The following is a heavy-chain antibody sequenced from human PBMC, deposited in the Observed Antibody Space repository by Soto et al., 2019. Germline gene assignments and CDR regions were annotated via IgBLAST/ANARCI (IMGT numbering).Heavy chain of an antibody. CDR2: ISYGGSDK. J-gene: IGHJ4*02. V-gene: IGHV3-30-3*01. CDR1: GFTFNRYA. CDR3: TRDPGIGFDY. Sequence: QVQLVESGGGVVQPGRSLRLSCAASGFTFNRYAMHWVRQAPGKGLEWVAVISYGGSDKYYADSVKGRFTVSRDNSKNTLYLQMNSLRAEDTAIYYCTRDPGIGFDYWGQGTLVIVSS. D-gene: IGHD1-26*01.